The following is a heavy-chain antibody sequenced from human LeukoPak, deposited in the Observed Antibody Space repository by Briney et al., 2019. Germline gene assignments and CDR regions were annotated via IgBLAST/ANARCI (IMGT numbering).Heavy chain of an antibody. CDR2: IRYDGSNK. V-gene: IGHV3-30*02. J-gene: IGHJ4*02. CDR3: AKQFEWFGESNYFDY. D-gene: IGHD3-10*01. Sequence: PGGSLRLSCAASGFTFSSYGMHWVRQAPGKGLEWVAVIRYDGSNKYYADSVKGRFTISRDNSKNTLYLQMNSLRAEDTAVYYCAKQFEWFGESNYFDYWGQGTLVTVSS. CDR1: GFTFSSYG.